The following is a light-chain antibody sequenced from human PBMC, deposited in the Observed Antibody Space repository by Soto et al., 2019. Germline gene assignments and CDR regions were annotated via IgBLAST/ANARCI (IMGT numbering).Light chain of an antibody. CDR2: TDS. J-gene: IGLJ2*01. CDR1: NIGRKN. Sequence: SYELTQAPSMSVALGQTASITCGGNNIGRKNVHWYQQKPGQAPVLVIYTDSNRPSGIPERFSGSNSGNTATLTISGAQAGDEADYYCEVWDNSTAIFGGGTKLTVL. V-gene: IGLV3-9*01. CDR3: EVWDNSTAI.